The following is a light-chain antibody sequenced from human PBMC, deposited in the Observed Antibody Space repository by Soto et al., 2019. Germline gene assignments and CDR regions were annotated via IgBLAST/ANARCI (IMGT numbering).Light chain of an antibody. CDR2: EAS. J-gene: IGKJ1*01. Sequence: DIQITLAPSSLPTSVVDRVTITCRASQSVRHYLAWYQQKPGKVPKLLIYEASNLQSGVPSRFRGGGSGTEFTLTISSLQPEDVATYYCQNFDSAPHTFGQGTKVDIK. V-gene: IGKV1-27*01. CDR3: QNFDSAPHT. CDR1: QSVRHY.